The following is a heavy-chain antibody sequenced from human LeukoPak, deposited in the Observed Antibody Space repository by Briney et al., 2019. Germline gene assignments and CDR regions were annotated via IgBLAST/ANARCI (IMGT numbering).Heavy chain of an antibody. CDR3: ARAFSNYYAFDI. CDR1: GGSISSYY. D-gene: IGHD4-11*01. Sequence: SETLSLTCTVSGGSISSYYWSWIRQPPGKGLEWIGYIYHSGSTYYNPSLKSRVTISVDRSKNQFSLKLSSVTAADTAVYYCARAFSNYYAFDIWGQGTMVTVSS. J-gene: IGHJ3*02. CDR2: IYHSGST. V-gene: IGHV4-59*04.